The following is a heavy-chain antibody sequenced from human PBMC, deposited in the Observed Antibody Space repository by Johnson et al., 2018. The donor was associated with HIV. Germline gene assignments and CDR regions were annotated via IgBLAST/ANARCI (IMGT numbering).Heavy chain of an antibody. CDR2: IKQHGSEK. D-gene: IGHD3-3*01. CDR1: GFTFRSYW. J-gene: IGHJ3*01. V-gene: IGHV3-7*05. Sequence: VQLVESGGGLVQPGGSLRLSCAASGFTFRSYWMSWVRQAPGKGLAWVANIKQHGSEKYYVDSVKGRFTIFRDNAKNSLFLQMNSLRAEDTAVYYCARAPEVWELRHPGTFDVWGQGTLVTVSS. CDR3: ARAPEVWELRHPGTFDV.